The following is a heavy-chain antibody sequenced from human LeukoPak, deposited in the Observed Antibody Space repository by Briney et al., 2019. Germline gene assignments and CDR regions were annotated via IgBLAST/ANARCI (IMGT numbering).Heavy chain of an antibody. CDR1: GGSISSSDW. J-gene: IGHJ4*02. V-gene: IGHV4-4*02. D-gene: IGHD3-10*01. CDR2: IYHSGST. CDR3: ARDTYYSGSGTYFEDYFDS. Sequence: SGPTLVNPSGTLSLTCAVSGGSISSSDWWSWVRQPPGKGLEWIGEIYHSGSTDYNPSLKSRVTISVDKSKNQFSLKLISVTAADTAVYYCARDTYYSGSGTYFEDYFDSWGQGILVTVSS.